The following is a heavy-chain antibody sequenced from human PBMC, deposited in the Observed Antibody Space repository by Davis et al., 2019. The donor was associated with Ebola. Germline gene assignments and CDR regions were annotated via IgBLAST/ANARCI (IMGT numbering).Heavy chain of an antibody. Sequence: GESLKISCAASGFTLSSHWMHWVRQAPGKGLEWVAVISYDGSNKYYADSVKGRFTISRDNSKNTLYLQMNSLRAEDTAVYYCARDLPGGDWYFDLWGRGTLVTVSS. CDR1: GFTLSSHW. D-gene: IGHD1-14*01. CDR3: ARDLPGGDWYFDL. J-gene: IGHJ2*01. V-gene: IGHV3-30*03. CDR2: ISYDGSNK.